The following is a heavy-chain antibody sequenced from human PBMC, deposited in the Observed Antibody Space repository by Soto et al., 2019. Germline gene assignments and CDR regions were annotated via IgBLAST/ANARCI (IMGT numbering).Heavy chain of an antibody. Sequence: EVHLVESGGDLVQPGGSLRLSCAATGFTFNGYWMHWVRQVPGKGLVWVSRIRGDGGDTNYADSVRGRFTISRDNAKNTLYLQMNSLPAEDPAVYYCARDQVASSGSLDCWGQGALVSVSS. D-gene: IGHD3-10*01. CDR3: ARDQVASSGSLDC. V-gene: IGHV3-74*01. CDR1: GFTFNGYW. J-gene: IGHJ4*02. CDR2: IRGDGGDT.